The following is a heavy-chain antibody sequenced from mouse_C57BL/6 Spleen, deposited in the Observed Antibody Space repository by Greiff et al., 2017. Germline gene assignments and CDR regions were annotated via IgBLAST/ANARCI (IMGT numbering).Heavy chain of an antibody. V-gene: IGHV1-64*01. CDR1: GFTFTSYW. CDR3: ARDDSRDFDV. D-gene: IGHD2-12*01. Sequence: QVQLQQSGAELVKPGASVKLSCTASGFTFTSYWMHWVKQRPGQGLEWIGMIHPNSGSTNYNEKFKSKATITVDKTSSTAYMQLSSLTSEDSAVYYCARDDSRDFDVWGTGTTVTVSS. CDR2: IHPNSGST. J-gene: IGHJ1*03.